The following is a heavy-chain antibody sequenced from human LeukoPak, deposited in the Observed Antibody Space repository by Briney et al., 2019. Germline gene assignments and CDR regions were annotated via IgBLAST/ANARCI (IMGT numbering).Heavy chain of an antibody. Sequence: GGSLRLSCAASGFTFSSYWMNWVRQAPGKGLEWVANIKQDGSEKYYVDSVKGRFTISRDNAKNSLYLQMNSLRAEDTAVYYCARGGYDSEFDPWGQGTLVTVSS. CDR1: GFTFSSYW. V-gene: IGHV3-7*01. J-gene: IGHJ5*02. CDR2: IKQDGSEK. D-gene: IGHD5-12*01. CDR3: ARGGYDSEFDP.